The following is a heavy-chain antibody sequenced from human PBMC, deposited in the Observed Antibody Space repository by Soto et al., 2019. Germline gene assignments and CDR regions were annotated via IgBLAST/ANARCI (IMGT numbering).Heavy chain of an antibody. J-gene: IGHJ4*02. CDR2: ISSSGDYI. V-gene: IGHV3-21*02. D-gene: IGHD5-18*01. Sequence: EVQLVESAGGLVKPGGSLRLSCAASGFTFSIYSMNWVRQAPGKGLEWVSSISSSGDYIFQADSVKGRFTISRDNAKNSLFLQMNSLRSEDTALYYCARDRDSYGPYYFDYWVQGTLVTVSS. CDR1: GFTFSIYS. CDR3: ARDRDSYGPYYFDY.